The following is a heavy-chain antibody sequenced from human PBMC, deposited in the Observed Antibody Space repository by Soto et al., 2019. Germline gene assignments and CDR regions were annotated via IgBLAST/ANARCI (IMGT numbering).Heavy chain of an antibody. CDR2: IWYDGSNK. CDR3: ATPRGKIFGVVIDAFDI. D-gene: IGHD3-3*01. J-gene: IGHJ3*02. Sequence: GGSLRLSCAASGFTFSSYGMHWVRQAPGKGLEWVAVIWYDGSNKYYADSVKGRFTISRDNSKNTLYLQMNGLRAEDTAVYYCATPRGKIFGVVIDAFDIWGQGTMVTVSS. V-gene: IGHV3-33*01. CDR1: GFTFSSYG.